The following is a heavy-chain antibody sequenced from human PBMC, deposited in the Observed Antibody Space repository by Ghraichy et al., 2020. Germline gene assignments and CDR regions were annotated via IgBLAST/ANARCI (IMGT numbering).Heavy chain of an antibody. Sequence: LSLTCAISGDSVSSNNAACAWIRRSPSRGLEWLGRTYYRSQWYNDYALSVKSRITINPDTSKNQFSLQLNSVTPEDTAVYYCGRSTRGAIDCWDQGTLVTVSS. CDR2: TYYRSQWYN. D-gene: IGHD1-26*01. V-gene: IGHV6-1*01. CDR1: GDSVSSNNAA. CDR3: GRSTRGAIDC. J-gene: IGHJ4*02.